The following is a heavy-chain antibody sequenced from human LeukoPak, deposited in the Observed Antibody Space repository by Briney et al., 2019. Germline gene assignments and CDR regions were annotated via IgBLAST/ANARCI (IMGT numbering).Heavy chain of an antibody. J-gene: IGHJ6*02. V-gene: IGHV4-34*01. D-gene: IGHD2-15*01. CDR1: GGSFSGYY. CDR3: ARGPGYCSGGSCYYYYGMDV. Sequence: SETLSLTCAVYGGSFSGYYWSRIRQPPGKGLEWIGEINHSGSTNYNPSLKSRVTISVDTSKNQFSLKLSSVTAADTAVYYCARGPGYCSGGSCYYYYGMDVWGQGTTVTVSS. CDR2: INHSGST.